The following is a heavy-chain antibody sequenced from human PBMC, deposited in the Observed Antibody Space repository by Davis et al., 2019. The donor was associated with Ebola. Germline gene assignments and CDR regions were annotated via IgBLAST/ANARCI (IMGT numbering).Heavy chain of an antibody. D-gene: IGHD1-26*01. Sequence: ASVKVSCKASGYTFTSYDINWVRQATGQGLEWMGWMNPNSGNTGYSQKFQGRVTITRDTSASTAYMELSSLRSEDTAVYYCARDGANSGSYLDWFDPWGQGTLVTVSS. CDR3: ARDGANSGSYLDWFDP. V-gene: IGHV1-8*01. J-gene: IGHJ5*02. CDR1: GYTFTSYD. CDR2: MNPNSGNT.